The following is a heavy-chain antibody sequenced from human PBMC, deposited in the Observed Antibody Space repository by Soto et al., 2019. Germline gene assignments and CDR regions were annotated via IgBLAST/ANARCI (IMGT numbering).Heavy chain of an antibody. D-gene: IGHD1-26*01. CDR3: ARAYLGRLPRRADYYYAMDV. CDR2: LGAARDP. CDR1: GFSFRDYD. J-gene: IGHJ6*02. Sequence: EVQLVESGGGSVQPGASLRLSCAASGFSFRDYDMHWVRQRKGKGLEWVSALGAARDPYYVGSVKGRFSVSRDKAQNSLFLQMNNLRVDDTAVYFCARAYLGRLPRRADYYYAMDVWGRGTTVTVSS. V-gene: IGHV3-13*05.